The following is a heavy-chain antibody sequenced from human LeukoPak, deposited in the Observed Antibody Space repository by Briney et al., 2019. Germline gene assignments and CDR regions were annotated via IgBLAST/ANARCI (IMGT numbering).Heavy chain of an antibody. J-gene: IGHJ4*02. Sequence: PGGSLRLSCAASGFTFSSYSMNWVRQAPGKGLEWVSYISSSSSTIYYADSVKGRFTISRDNAKNSLYPQMNSLKTEDTAVYYCTSLYDFWSGYKYYFDYWGQGTLVTVSS. CDR1: GFTFSSYS. D-gene: IGHD3-3*01. V-gene: IGHV3-48*01. CDR3: TSLYDFWSGYKYYFDY. CDR2: ISSSSSTI.